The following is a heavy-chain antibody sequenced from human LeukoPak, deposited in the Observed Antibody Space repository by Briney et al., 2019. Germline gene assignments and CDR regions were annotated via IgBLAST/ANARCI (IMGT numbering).Heavy chain of an antibody. V-gene: IGHV3-21*04. D-gene: IGHD6-19*01. Sequence: GGSLRLSCAASEFTFSSYSMNWVRQAPGKGLEWVSSISSTSSYIYYADSVKGRFTVSRDNAKNSLYLQMNSLRAEDTAVYYCAKDPRSWVAGTSDYWGQGTLVTVSS. CDR3: AKDPRSWVAGTSDY. CDR1: EFTFSSYS. CDR2: ISSTSSYI. J-gene: IGHJ4*02.